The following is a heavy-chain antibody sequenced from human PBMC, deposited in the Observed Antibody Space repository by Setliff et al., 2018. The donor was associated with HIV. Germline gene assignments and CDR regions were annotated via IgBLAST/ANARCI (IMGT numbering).Heavy chain of an antibody. J-gene: IGHJ5*02. Sequence: PGGSVRLSCAASGFTFTFSTYTMNWVRQAPGKGLEWVSSINGDSTFIHYADSVKGRFTISRDNAKNSLYLQMNSLRAEDTAVYYCARGVATNLDPWGQGSLVTVSS. D-gene: IGHD5-12*01. CDR3: ARGVATNLDP. CDR1: GFTFTFSTYT. V-gene: IGHV3-21*01. CDR2: INGDSTFI.